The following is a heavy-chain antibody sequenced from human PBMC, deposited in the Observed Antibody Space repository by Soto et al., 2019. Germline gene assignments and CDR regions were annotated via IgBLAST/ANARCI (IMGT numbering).Heavy chain of an antibody. Sequence: QVQMVQSGAEVKKPGSSVKVSCKASGGTFSSYAISWVRQAPGQGLEWLGGIIPIFGTANYAQKFQGRVTITADESTSTAYMELSSLRSEDTAVYYCARALPDYGDSLRAFDIWGQGTMVTVSS. V-gene: IGHV1-69*01. J-gene: IGHJ3*02. D-gene: IGHD4-17*01. CDR1: GGTFSSYA. CDR3: ARALPDYGDSLRAFDI. CDR2: IIPIFGTA.